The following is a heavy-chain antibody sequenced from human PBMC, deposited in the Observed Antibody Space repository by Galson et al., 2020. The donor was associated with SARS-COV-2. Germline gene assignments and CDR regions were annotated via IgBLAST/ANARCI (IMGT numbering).Heavy chain of an antibody. CDR1: GFPFSKSY. J-gene: IGHJ2*01. D-gene: IGHD5-12*01. CDR3: AKALDGYNCFDL. CDR2: ISRHGNTI. Sequence: GGSLKVSCAASGFPFSKSYMHWIRQAPGKGLEWGSYISRHGNTIYYPNSVTGRVTISRDNAKNSLSLQMDSLRAEDTAIYYCAKALDGYNCFDLWGRGTLVTVSP. V-gene: IGHV3-11*04.